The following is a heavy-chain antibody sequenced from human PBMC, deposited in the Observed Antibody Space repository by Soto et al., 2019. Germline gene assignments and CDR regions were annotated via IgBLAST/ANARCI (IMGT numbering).Heavy chain of an antibody. J-gene: IGHJ4*02. CDR3: ARAWEDYYDSSGPYADY. D-gene: IGHD3-22*01. CDR2: IYYSGST. Sequence: PSETLSLTCTVSGGSISSGGYYWSWIRQHPGKGLEWIGYIYYSGSTYYNPSLKSRVTISVDTSKNQFSLKLSSVTAADTAVYYCARAWEDYYDSSGPYADYWGQGTLVTVS. V-gene: IGHV4-31*03. CDR1: GGSISSGGYY.